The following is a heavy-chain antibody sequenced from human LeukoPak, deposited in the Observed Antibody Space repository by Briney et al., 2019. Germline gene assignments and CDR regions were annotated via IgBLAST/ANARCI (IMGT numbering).Heavy chain of an antibody. V-gene: IGHV1-3*01. CDR1: GYTFTSYA. CDR3: AREGSSWYGDFDY. CDR2: INAGNGNT. J-gene: IGHJ4*02. D-gene: IGHD6-13*01. Sequence: ASVKVSCKASGYTFTSYAMHWVRQAPGQRLEWMGWINAGNGNTKYSQKFQGRVTITRDTSASTAYMELSSLRSEDTAVYYCAREGSSWYGDFDYWGQGTLVTVSS.